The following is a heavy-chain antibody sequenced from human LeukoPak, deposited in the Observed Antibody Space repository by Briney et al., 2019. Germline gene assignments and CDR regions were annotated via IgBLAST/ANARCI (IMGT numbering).Heavy chain of an antibody. Sequence: ASVKVSCKASGYTFTSYGISWVRQAPGQGLEWMGWISAYNGNTSYAQKLQGRVTMTTGTSTSTAYMELRSLRSDDTAVYYCARVVEQQLVIWYYYYMDVWGKGTTVTVSS. CDR2: ISAYNGNT. CDR1: GYTFTSYG. J-gene: IGHJ6*03. D-gene: IGHD6-13*01. V-gene: IGHV1-18*01. CDR3: ARVVEQQLVIWYYYYMDV.